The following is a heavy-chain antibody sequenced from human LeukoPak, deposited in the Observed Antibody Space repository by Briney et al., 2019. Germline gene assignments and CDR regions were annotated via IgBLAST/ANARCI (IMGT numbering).Heavy chain of an antibody. CDR3: ARDTFYYDSSGHYYGMDV. V-gene: IGHV3-7*01. Sequence: GGSLRLSCAASGFTFSSYWVSWVRQAPGKGLEWVANIKQDGSEKYYVDSVKGRFTISRDNAKNSLYLQMNSLRAEDTAVYYCARDTFYYDSSGHYYGMDVWGQGTTVTVSS. D-gene: IGHD3-22*01. J-gene: IGHJ6*02. CDR2: IKQDGSEK. CDR1: GFTFSSYW.